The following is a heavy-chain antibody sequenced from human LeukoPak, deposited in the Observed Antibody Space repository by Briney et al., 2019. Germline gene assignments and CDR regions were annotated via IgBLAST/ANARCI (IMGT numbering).Heavy chain of an antibody. J-gene: IGHJ6*03. V-gene: IGHV3-23*01. CDR3: AKDPNYGDYEISYYYYYMDV. Sequence: GGSLRLSCAASGFTFSSYAMSWVRQAPGKGLEWVSAISGSGGSTYYADSVKGRFTISRDNSKNTLYLQMNSLRAEDTAVYYCAKDPNYGDYEISYYYYYMDVWGKGTTVTISS. D-gene: IGHD4-17*01. CDR2: ISGSGGST. CDR1: GFTFSSYA.